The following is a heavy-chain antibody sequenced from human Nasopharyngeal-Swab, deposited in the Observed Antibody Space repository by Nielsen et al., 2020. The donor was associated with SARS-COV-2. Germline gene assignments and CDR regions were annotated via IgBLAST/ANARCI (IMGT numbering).Heavy chain of an antibody. J-gene: IGHJ3*01. CDR3: ASPHNWGDAFHF. V-gene: IGHV1-46*01. D-gene: IGHD7-27*01. CDR2: INPSGGST. CDR1: GYTFTSYY. Sequence: ASEKVSCKASGYTFTSYYMHWVRQAPGQGLEWMGIINPSGGSTSYAQKFQGRVTMTRDTSTRPVYMELSSLTSADTAVSYCASPHNWGDAFHFCVQGTMVTVSS.